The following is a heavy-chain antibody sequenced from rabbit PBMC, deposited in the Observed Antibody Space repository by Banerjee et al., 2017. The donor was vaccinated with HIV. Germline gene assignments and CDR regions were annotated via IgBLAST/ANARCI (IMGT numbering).Heavy chain of an antibody. V-gene: IGHV1S40*01. CDR1: GFSFSSGYD. CDR3: ARDNAGGGGYALNL. CDR2: IYAASSGST. D-gene: IGHD6-1*01. J-gene: IGHJ4*01. Sequence: QSLEESGGDLVKPGASLTLTCTASGFSFSSGYDMRWVRQAPGKGPEWIACIYAASSGSTHYASWVKGRFTISKTSSTTVTLQMTSLTAADTATYFCARDNAGGGGYALNLWGQGTLVTVS.